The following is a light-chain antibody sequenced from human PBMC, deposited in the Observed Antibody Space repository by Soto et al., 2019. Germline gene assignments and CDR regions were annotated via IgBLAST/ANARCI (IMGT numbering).Light chain of an antibody. CDR3: QQYSNWPRT. V-gene: IGKV3-15*01. CDR2: GAS. CDR1: QSVSSY. J-gene: IGKJ1*01. Sequence: IAMTQSPATLSVSPGERATLSCRASQSVSSYLAWYQQKPGQAPRLLIYGASTRATGIPARFSGSGSGTEFTLTISSLQSEDIAVYYCQQYSNWPRTSGQGTKVEIK.